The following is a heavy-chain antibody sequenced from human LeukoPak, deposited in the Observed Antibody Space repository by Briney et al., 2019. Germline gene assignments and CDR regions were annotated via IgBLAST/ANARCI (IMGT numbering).Heavy chain of an antibody. Sequence: PSETLSLTCAVYGGSFSGYYWSWIRQPPGKGLEWIGEINHSGSTNYNPSLKSRVTISVDTSKNQFSLKLSSVTAADTAVYYCARGRMRVDRLPWFDPWGQGTLVTVSS. V-gene: IGHV4-34*01. D-gene: IGHD5-12*01. CDR1: GGSFSGYY. CDR3: ARGRMRVDRLPWFDP. CDR2: INHSGST. J-gene: IGHJ5*02.